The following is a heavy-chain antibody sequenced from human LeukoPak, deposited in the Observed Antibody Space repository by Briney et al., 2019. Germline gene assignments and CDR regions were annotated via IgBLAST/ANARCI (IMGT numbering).Heavy chain of an antibody. D-gene: IGHD4-17*01. Sequence: GGSLRLSCAASGFTFSSYAMHWVRQAPGKGLEWVAVISYDGSNKYYADSVKGRFTISRDNSKNTLYLQMNSLRAEDTAVYYCARDKVYGDTEYFDYWGQGTLVTVSS. CDR3: ARDKVYGDTEYFDY. CDR1: GFTFSSYA. CDR2: ISYDGSNK. J-gene: IGHJ4*02. V-gene: IGHV3-30-3*01.